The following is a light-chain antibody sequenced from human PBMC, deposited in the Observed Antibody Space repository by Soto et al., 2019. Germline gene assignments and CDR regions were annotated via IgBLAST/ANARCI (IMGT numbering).Light chain of an antibody. Sequence: EFVLTQSLGTLSLSPVERATLSCRPSQSVSSSDLAWYQQKPGQAPRLLIYGASSRATGIPDRFSGSGSGTDFTLTISRLEPEDFAVYYCQQYGTSFWTFGQGTKVDIK. CDR1: QSVSSSD. V-gene: IGKV3-20*01. J-gene: IGKJ1*01. CDR2: GAS. CDR3: QQYGTSFWT.